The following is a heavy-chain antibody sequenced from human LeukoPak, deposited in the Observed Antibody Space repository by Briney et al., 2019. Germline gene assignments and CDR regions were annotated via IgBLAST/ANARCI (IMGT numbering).Heavy chain of an antibody. V-gene: IGHV3-23*01. D-gene: IGHD3-22*01. J-gene: IGHJ4*02. CDR1: GFTFSSYA. CDR3: AKVTEGYYYDSSGYSLDY. CDR2: ISGSGGST. Sequence: SGGSLRLSCAASGFTFSSYAMSWVRQAPGKGLEWVSAISGSGGSTYYADSVKGRFTISRDNSKNTLYLQMNSLRAEDTAVYYCAKVTEGYYYDSSGYSLDYWGQGTLVTVSS.